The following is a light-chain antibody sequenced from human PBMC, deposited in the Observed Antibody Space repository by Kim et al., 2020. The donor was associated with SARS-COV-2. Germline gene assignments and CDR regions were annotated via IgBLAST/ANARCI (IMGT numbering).Light chain of an antibody. Sequence: ATINCKSSQSVLYSSNNKNYLAWYQQKAGQPPKLLIYWASTRESRVPDRFSGSGSGTDFTLTISSLQAEDVAVYYCQQYYSTLWTFGQGTKVDIK. J-gene: IGKJ1*01. CDR1: QSVLYSSNNKNY. V-gene: IGKV4-1*01. CDR2: WAS. CDR3: QQYYSTLWT.